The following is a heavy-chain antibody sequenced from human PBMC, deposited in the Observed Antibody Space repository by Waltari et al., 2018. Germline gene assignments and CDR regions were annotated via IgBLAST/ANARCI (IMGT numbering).Heavy chain of an antibody. V-gene: IGHV3-23*04. J-gene: IGHJ4*02. CDR1: GFTFTNYA. CDR3: AKDWGLRRIFFDA. Sequence: EVQLEQSGGGLVLPGGPLRLSCAATGFTFTNYAMFWVRQAPGKGIEFVSGVNGRGTSVYYTGSVRSLFVVTSDNPRDTLYLQMTSLRTDDTTIYNCAKDWGLRRIFFDAWGQGTLVTVSS. D-gene: IGHD3-16*01. CDR2: VNGRGTSV.